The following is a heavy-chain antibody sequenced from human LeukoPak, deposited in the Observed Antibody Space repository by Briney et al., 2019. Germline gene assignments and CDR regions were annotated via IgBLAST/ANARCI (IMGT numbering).Heavy chain of an antibody. CDR1: GFTFSNYE. V-gene: IGHV3-48*03. D-gene: IGHD1-14*01. J-gene: IGHJ4*02. Sequence: QPGGSLRLSCAASGFTFSNYEMNGVRQAPGKGLEWLSYISSSGISIYDADSVKGRFTISRDNAKNSLFLQMNSLGAEDTGVYYCAREKSGDFDSRGQGTLVTVSS. CDR3: AREKSGDFDS. CDR2: ISSSGISI.